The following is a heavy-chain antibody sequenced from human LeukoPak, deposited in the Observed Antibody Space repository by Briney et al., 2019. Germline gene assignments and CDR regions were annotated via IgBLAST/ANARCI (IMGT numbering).Heavy chain of an antibody. V-gene: IGHV5-51*01. D-gene: IGHD2-15*01. CDR2: IYPGDSDT. J-gene: IGHJ5*02. CDR3: ARPPSVYCSGGSCYSDVGWFDP. CDR1: GYSFTSYW. Sequence: GESLKISCKGSGYSFTSYWIGWVRQMPGKGLEWMGIIYPGDSDTRYSPSFQGQVTISADKSISTSYLQWSSLKASDTAMYYCARPPSVYCSGGSCYSDVGWFDPWGQGTLVTVSS.